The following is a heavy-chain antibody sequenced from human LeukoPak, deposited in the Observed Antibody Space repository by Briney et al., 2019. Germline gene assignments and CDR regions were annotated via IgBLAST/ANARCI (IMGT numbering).Heavy chain of an antibody. CDR3: AKGPYHYDTSANFGY. J-gene: IGHJ4*02. Sequence: GGSLRLSCAASGFSFSYYAMSWVRLAPGKGLEWVSTISASGGSTYYADSVKGRFTIYRDSSKNTLYLQMNSLRAEDTALYYCAKGPYHYDTSANFGYWGQGAQVTVSS. CDR2: ISASGGST. D-gene: IGHD3-22*01. CDR1: GFSFSYYA. V-gene: IGHV3-23*01.